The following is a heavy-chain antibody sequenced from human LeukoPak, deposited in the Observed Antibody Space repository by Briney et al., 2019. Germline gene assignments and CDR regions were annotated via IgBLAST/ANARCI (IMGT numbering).Heavy chain of an antibody. CDR3: ARGQLGTTYYYYYYMDV. V-gene: IGHV3-20*04. CDR2: INWNGGST. J-gene: IGHJ6*03. Sequence: TGGSLRLSCAASGFTFDDYGMSWVRQAPGKGLEWVSGINWNGGSTGYADSVKGRFTISRDNAKNSLYLQMNSLRAEDTALYYCARGQLGTTYYYYYYMDVWGKGTTVTVSS. D-gene: IGHD6-13*01. CDR1: GFTFDDYG.